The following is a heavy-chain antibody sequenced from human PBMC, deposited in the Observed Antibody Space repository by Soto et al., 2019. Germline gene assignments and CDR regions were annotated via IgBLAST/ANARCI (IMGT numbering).Heavy chain of an antibody. D-gene: IGHD2-21*02. J-gene: IGHJ5*02. CDR3: SSGDFHNWFDP. Sequence: SETLSLTCTVSGGSISSYYWSWIRQPPGKGLEWIGYIYYSGSTNYNPSLKSRVTISVDTSKNQFTLKLSSVTAADTAVYYCSSGDFHNWFDPWGQGTLVTVSS. V-gene: IGHV4-59*01. CDR2: IYYSGST. CDR1: GGSISSYY.